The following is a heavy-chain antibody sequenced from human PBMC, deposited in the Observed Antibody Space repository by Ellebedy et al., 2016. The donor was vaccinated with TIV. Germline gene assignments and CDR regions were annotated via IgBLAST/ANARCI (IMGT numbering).Heavy chain of an antibody. CDR3: ARSITFFGYYYMDV. CDR1: GYIFNNFW. J-gene: IGHJ6*03. D-gene: IGHD3-3*01. CDR2: MYPDDSIT. V-gene: IGHV5-51*01. Sequence: GESLKISCAGSGYIFNNFWIGWVRQIPGKGLEWMGIMYPDDSITTYSPSFQGQITMSVDGSISTAYLQWSSLKASDTAIYYCARSITFFGYYYMDVWGKGTTVTVSS.